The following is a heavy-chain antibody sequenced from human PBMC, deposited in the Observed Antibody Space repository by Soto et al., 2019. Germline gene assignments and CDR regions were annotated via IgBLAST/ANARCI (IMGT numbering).Heavy chain of an antibody. V-gene: IGHV3-33*01. J-gene: IGHJ6*02. CDR2: IWYDGSNQ. Sequence: QVQLVESGGGVVQPGRALRLSCTASGFTFNTYGMHWVRQAPGKGLEWVAAIWYDGSNQYYADSVKGRFTVSRDNSKNTLYLQMNSLRADDTAVYYWAREYSSTWYNGMDVWGQGTTVTVS. CDR3: AREYSSTWYNGMDV. D-gene: IGHD6-13*01. CDR1: GFTFNTYG.